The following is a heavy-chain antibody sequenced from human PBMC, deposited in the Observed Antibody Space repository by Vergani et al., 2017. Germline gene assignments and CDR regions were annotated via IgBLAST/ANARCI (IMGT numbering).Heavy chain of an antibody. V-gene: IGHV3-15*01. CDR3: TTLGWGVYFDY. CDR2: IKSKTDGGTT. Sequence: EVQLVESGGGLVKPGGSLRLSCAASGFTFSNAWMSWVRQAPGKGLEWVGRIKSKTDGGTTDYAAPVTGRFTISRDASKNTLYLQMNSLKTEDTAVYYCTTLGWGVYFDYWGQGTLVTVSS. CDR1: GFTFSNAW. D-gene: IGHD3-10*01. J-gene: IGHJ4*02.